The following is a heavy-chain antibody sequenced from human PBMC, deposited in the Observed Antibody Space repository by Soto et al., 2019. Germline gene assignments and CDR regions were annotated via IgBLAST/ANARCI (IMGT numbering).Heavy chain of an antibody. D-gene: IGHD3-10*01. CDR1: GGSISSYY. CDR3: ARYGSGSSVWFDP. CDR2: IYYSGST. V-gene: IGHV4-59*01. Sequence: PSETLSRTCAVSGGSISSYYWSWIRQPPGKELQYIGYIYYSGSTNYNPSLKSRVTISVDTSKNQFSLKLSSVTAADTAVYYCARYGSGSSVWFDPWGQGTLVTVSS. J-gene: IGHJ5*02.